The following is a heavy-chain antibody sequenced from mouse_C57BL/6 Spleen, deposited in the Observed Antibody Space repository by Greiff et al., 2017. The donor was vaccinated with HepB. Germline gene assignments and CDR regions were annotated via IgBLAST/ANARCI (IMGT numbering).Heavy chain of an antibody. D-gene: IGHD2-1*01. J-gene: IGHJ2*01. V-gene: IGHV10-3*01. CDR2: IRRKSSNYAT. Sequence: EVQLVESGGGLVQPKGSLKLSCAASGFTFTAYAMHWVRQAPGQGLEWVARIRRKSSNYATYYDESVKDRFTISRDYSPSMLYLQMNNPKTEDAAKYYCGRGVYYGNAPFDYWGQGTTLTVSA. CDR1: GFTFTAYA. CDR3: GRGVYYGNAPFDY.